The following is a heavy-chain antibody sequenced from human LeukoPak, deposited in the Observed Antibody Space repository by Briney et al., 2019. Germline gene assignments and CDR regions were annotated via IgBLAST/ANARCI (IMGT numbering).Heavy chain of an antibody. Sequence: GGSLRLSCAASGFTFSSYAMSWVRQAPGKGREWVSAISGGGGGTYYADSVKGRFTISRHNSKNTLYLQMNSLRAEDTAADYCAKDLSTLVRGVITLWGQGALVTVSS. CDR3: AKDLSTLVRGVITL. CDR1: GFTFSSYA. CDR2: ISGGGGGT. V-gene: IGHV3-23*01. D-gene: IGHD3-10*01. J-gene: IGHJ4*02.